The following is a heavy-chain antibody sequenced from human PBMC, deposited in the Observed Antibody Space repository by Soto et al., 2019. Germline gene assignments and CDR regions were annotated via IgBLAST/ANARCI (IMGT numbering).Heavy chain of an antibody. J-gene: IGHJ3*02. CDR2: IGYDGNNK. V-gene: IGHV3-33*01. CDR1: GFSFTTYG. CDR3: ARGGVTGIGGIFARPLDM. Sequence: QVQLVESGGGWVQPGRSLRLSCEATGFSFTTYGMHWVRQAPGKGLEWVAVIGYDGNNKYYADSVEGRFTISRDNSKNPVYLQMKSPRGDATAVYYCARGGVTGIGGIFARPLDMWGQGTVVTVSS. D-gene: IGHD1-1*01.